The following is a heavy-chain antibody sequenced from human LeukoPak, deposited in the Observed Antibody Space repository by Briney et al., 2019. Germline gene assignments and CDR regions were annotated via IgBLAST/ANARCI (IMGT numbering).Heavy chain of an antibody. Sequence: GESLKISCQGSGYSFTNFWIGWVRQMPGKGLEWMGIIYPADSDTRYSPSFQGQVTISADESISTTYLQWSSLKASDTAMYYCATRDDMQPGILYWGQGTLVTVSS. CDR2: IYPADSDT. CDR3: ATRDDMQPGILY. D-gene: IGHD3-9*01. V-gene: IGHV5-51*01. J-gene: IGHJ4*02. CDR1: GYSFTNFW.